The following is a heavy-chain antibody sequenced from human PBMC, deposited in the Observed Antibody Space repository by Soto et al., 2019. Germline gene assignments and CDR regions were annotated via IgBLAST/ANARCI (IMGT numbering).Heavy chain of an antibody. V-gene: IGHV1-69*14. Sequence: QVQLVQSGAEVKKPGSSVKVSCKASGGTFSSYAISWVRQAPGQGLEWMGGIIPIFGTANYAQKFQGRVTXXADKSTSTAYMELSSLRSDDTAVYYCASPTMDYYYYYGMDVWDQGTTVTVSS. CDR1: GGTFSSYA. D-gene: IGHD3-10*01. CDR2: IIPIFGTA. J-gene: IGHJ6*02. CDR3: ASPTMDYYYYYGMDV.